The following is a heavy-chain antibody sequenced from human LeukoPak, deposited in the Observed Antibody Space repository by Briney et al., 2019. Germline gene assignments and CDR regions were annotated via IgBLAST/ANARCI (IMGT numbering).Heavy chain of an antibody. D-gene: IGHD5-24*01. CDR3: ARDFVEMATIRSDY. Sequence: PSETLSLTCIVSGGSISSSNYYWGWLRQSPGKGLEWIGSIYSRGSTYYNPSLKSRVIVSSDMSKNQFSLMLNSVTATDTAVYYCARDFVEMATIRSDYWGQGTLVTVSS. CDR2: IYSRGST. J-gene: IGHJ4*02. V-gene: IGHV4-39*07. CDR1: GGSISSSNYY.